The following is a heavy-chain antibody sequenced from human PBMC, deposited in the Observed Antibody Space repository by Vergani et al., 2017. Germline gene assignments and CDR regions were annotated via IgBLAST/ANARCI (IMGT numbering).Heavy chain of an antibody. Sequence: QVQLQESGPGLVKPSETLSLTCTVSGGSISSYYWSWIRQPPGKGLEWIGYIYYSGSTNYNPSLKSRVTISVDTSKNQFSLKLSSVTAADAAVYYCARDGPCYDMLTGYSPGGMDVWGQGTTVTVSS. D-gene: IGHD3-9*01. CDR2: IYYSGST. CDR3: ARDGPCYDMLTGYSPGGMDV. J-gene: IGHJ6*02. V-gene: IGHV4-59*01. CDR1: GGSISSYY.